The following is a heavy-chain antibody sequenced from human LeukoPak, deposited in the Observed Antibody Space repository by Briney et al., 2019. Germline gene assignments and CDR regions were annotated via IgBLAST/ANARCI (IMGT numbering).Heavy chain of an antibody. CDR3: ARGGPFPSGSSSREYYLDY. V-gene: IGHV1-18*01. CDR2: RSIYNGNT. D-gene: IGHD6-6*01. Sequence: GASVKVSCKASGYDVINYGISWVRQAPGQGLEWMGWRSIYNGNTDYKLQGRVTMTTDTSTSTAYMEVRSLRSDDTAVYYCARGGPFPSGSSSREYYLDYWGQGTLVTVSS. CDR1: GYDVINYG. J-gene: IGHJ4*02.